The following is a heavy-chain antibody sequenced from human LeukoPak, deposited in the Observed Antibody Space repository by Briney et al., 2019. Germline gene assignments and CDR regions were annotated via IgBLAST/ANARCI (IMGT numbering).Heavy chain of an antibody. Sequence: GGSLRLSCAASEFTFSSYWMSWVRQAPGKGLEWVANIRQDGSEKHYVDSVKGRFTISRDNAKKSLYLQMNSLRAEDTAVYYCARISYDSSGPTSYWYFDLWGRGTLVTVSS. CDR1: EFTFSSYW. CDR3: ARISYDSSGPTSYWYFDL. J-gene: IGHJ2*01. CDR2: IRQDGSEK. V-gene: IGHV3-7*01. D-gene: IGHD3-22*01.